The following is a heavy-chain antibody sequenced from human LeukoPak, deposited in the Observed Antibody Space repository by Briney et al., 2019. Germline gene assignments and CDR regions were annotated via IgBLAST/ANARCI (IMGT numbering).Heavy chain of an antibody. CDR3: VRNFDSYNAFDI. CDR1: GGSISSYY. J-gene: IGHJ3*02. V-gene: IGHV4-59*12. Sequence: SETLSLTCTVSGGSISSYYWSWIRQPPGKGLEWIGYIYYSGSTNYYPSLKSRVTISVDTSKNQFSLKLSSVTAADTAVYYCVRNFDSYNAFDIWGQGTMVTVSS. CDR2: IYYSGST. D-gene: IGHD3-22*01.